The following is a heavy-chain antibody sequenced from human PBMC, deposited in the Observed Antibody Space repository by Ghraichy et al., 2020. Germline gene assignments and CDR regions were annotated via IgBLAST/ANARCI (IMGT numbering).Heavy chain of an antibody. V-gene: IGHV4-30-4*01. CDR2: IYYSGST. J-gene: IGHJ3*02. CDR3: ARDMADYGDAFDI. Sequence: SETLSLTCTVSGGSISSGDYYWSWIRQPPGKGLEWIGYIYYSGSTYYNPSLKSRVTISVDTSKNQFSLKLSSVTAADTAVYYCARDMADYGDAFDIWGQGTMVTVSS. D-gene: IGHD4-17*01. CDR1: GGSISSGDYY.